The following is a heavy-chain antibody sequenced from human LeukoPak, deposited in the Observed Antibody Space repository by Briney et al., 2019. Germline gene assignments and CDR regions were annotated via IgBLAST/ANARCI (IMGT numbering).Heavy chain of an antibody. V-gene: IGHV4-34*01. CDR3: AKGRTYYYDSSGYYYNLDY. Sequence: SETLSLTCAVYGESFSGYYWSWIRQPPGKGLEWIGEINHSGSTNYNPSLKSRVTISVDTSKNQFSLKLSSVTAADTAVYYCAKGRTYYYDSSGYYYNLDYWGQGTLVTVSS. D-gene: IGHD3-22*01. J-gene: IGHJ4*02. CDR2: INHSGST. CDR1: GESFSGYY.